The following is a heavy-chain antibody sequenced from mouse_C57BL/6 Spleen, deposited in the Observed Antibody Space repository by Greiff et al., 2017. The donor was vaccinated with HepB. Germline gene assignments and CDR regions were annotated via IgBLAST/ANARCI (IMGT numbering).Heavy chain of an antibody. CDR2: FYPGSGRI. D-gene: IGHD3-2*02. Sequence: QVQLQQSGAELVKPGASVQLFCKASGYTFTEYTIHWVKQRSGQGLEWIGWFYPGSGRIKYNEKFKDKATLTADKSSSTVYMELSRLTSEDSAVYFCARHEKAIRWPGAFDYWGQGTTLTVSS. V-gene: IGHV1-62-2*01. CDR1: GYTFTEYT. J-gene: IGHJ2*01. CDR3: ARHEKAIRWPGAFDY.